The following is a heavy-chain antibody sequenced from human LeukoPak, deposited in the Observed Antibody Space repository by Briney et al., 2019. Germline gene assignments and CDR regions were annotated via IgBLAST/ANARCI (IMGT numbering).Heavy chain of an antibody. CDR2: ISTTSSTI. V-gene: IGHV3-48*04. CDR1: GFTFSNYS. D-gene: IGHD2-15*01. J-gene: IGHJ2*01. Sequence: TGGSLRLSCAASGFTFSNYSMNWVRQAPGKGLEWVSYISTTSSTIYYADSVKGRFTISRDNAKNSLYLQMNSLRAEDTAVYYCARAYCNGGSCYWYFDLWGRGTLVTVSS. CDR3: ARAYCNGGSCYWYFDL.